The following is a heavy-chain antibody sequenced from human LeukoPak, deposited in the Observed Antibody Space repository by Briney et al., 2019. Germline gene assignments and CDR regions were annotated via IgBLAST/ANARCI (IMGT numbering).Heavy chain of an antibody. V-gene: IGHV3-49*04. D-gene: IGHD1-26*01. Sequence: PVGSLRLSCTGSGFSFGDYTMSWVRQAPGKGLEWVGFIRSKSSGGTTEYAASEEGRFTISRDDSKSIAYLQMNSLKMEDTAIYYCARSRGSRYRGSYQDWGRGTLVTISS. CDR2: IRSKSSGGTT. CDR3: ARSRGSRYRGSYQD. CDR1: GFSFGDYT. J-gene: IGHJ4*02.